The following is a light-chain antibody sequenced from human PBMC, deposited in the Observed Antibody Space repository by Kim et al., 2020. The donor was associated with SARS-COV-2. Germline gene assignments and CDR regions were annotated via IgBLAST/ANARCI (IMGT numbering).Light chain of an antibody. J-gene: IGKJ2*01. V-gene: IGKV3-15*01. Sequence: EIVMTQSPATLSVSPGERATLSCRASQSVSSNLAWYQQKPGQAPRLLIHGASTRATGVPARFSGSGSGTEFTLTISSLQSEDFALYYCQQYNNWPPYTFGQGTKVDIK. CDR1: QSVSSN. CDR2: GAS. CDR3: QQYNNWPPYT.